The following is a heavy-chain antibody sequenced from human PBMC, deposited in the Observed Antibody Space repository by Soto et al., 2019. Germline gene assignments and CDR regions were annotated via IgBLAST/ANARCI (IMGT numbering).Heavy chain of an antibody. V-gene: IGHV5-51*01. CDR1: GYSFSTHW. D-gene: IGHD3-3*01. Sequence: PGESLKISCKGSGYSFSTHWIGWVRQMPGKGLECMGIIYPDDSDTKYSPSFQGQVTISADKSISTAYLQWSSLKASDTAIYYCAISGLDFWSGSDPDKYYYYMDVWGKGATVTVSS. CDR3: AISGLDFWSGSDPDKYYYYMDV. CDR2: IYPDDSDT. J-gene: IGHJ6*03.